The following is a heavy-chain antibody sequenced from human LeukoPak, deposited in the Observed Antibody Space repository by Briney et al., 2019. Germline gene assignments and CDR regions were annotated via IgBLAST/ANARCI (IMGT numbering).Heavy chain of an antibody. CDR2: IKEDGSEK. CDR3: AKGPRTVRFGDRHKGIFDY. D-gene: IGHD3-10*01. Sequence: GGSLRLSCAASGFMFSSYEMSWVRQAPGKGLEWVADIKEDGSEKSYVDSVKGRFTISRDNVKNSLYLQMNSLRVEDTAVYYCAKGPRTVRFGDRHKGIFDYWGQGTLVTVSS. CDR1: GFMFSSYE. V-gene: IGHV3-7*03. J-gene: IGHJ4*02.